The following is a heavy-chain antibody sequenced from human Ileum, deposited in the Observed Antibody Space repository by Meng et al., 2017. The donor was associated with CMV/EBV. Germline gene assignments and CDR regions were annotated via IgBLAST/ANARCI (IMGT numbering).Heavy chain of an antibody. CDR3: ARGYSYACDY. Sequence: SCKASGYTFRINYIHWLRQAPGQGLEWMGRIDPDTGATYSAQKFQGRVTVTRDTSISTAYLELTSLIFDDTAVYYCARGYSYACDYWGQGALVTVSS. CDR2: IDPDTGAT. CDR1: GYTFRINY. V-gene: IGHV1-2*06. D-gene: IGHD3-16*01. J-gene: IGHJ4*02.